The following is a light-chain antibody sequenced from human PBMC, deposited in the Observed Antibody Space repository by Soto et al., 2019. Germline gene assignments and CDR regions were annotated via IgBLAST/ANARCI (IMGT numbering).Light chain of an antibody. Sequence: AIRMTQSPSSLSASTGDRVTITCRASQGISSYLAWYQQKPGKAPKLLIYAASTLQSGVPSRFSGSGSGTDFTLTISCLQSEDFATYYCQQYYSYPPTLGQATKVDIK. V-gene: IGKV1-8*01. J-gene: IGKJ1*01. CDR3: QQYYSYPPT. CDR1: QGISSY. CDR2: AAS.